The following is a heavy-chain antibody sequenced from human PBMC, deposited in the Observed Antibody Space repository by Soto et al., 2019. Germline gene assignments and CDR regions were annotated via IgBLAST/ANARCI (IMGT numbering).Heavy chain of an antibody. CDR2: IYPSGTT. Sequence: ETLSLTCTVSGGSISGHSWIWIRQPAGRGLEWIGHIYPSGTTSYNPSLRSRVTMSLDTSKNQIFLNLTSVTAADTAVFYCVRGRSYSVYDFWGPGTLVTVSS. CDR3: VRGRSYSVYDF. V-gene: IGHV4-4*07. CDR1: GGSISGHS. D-gene: IGHD5-12*01. J-gene: IGHJ4*02.